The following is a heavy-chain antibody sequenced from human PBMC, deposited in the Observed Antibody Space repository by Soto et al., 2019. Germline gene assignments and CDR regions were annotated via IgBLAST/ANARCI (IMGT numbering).Heavy chain of an antibody. CDR3: AKLQRRDIQQWLQAFNA. J-gene: IGHJ3*01. Sequence: GSLRLSCSASGFVFSDFAMTWVRQAPGKGLEWASTISGDGGDIYADSVKGRFTVSRDNSKNMLYLHMNSLRVDDAATYYCAKLQRRDIQQWLQAFNAWGQGTRVTVSS. V-gene: IGHV3-23*01. D-gene: IGHD6-19*01. CDR2: ISGDGGDI. CDR1: GFVFSDFA.